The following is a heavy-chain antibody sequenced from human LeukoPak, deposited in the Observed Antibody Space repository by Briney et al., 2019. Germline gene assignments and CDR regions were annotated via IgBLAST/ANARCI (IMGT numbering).Heavy chain of an antibody. Sequence: SETLSLTCTVSGGSISSYSWSWIRQPPGKGLEWIGYIYYSGSTNYNPSLKSRVTISVDTSKNQFSLKLSSVTAADTAAYYCAGGWLQFRSFDYWGQGTLVTVSS. CDR3: AGGWLQFRSFDY. J-gene: IGHJ4*02. V-gene: IGHV4-59*01. D-gene: IGHD5-24*01. CDR1: GGSISSYS. CDR2: IYYSGST.